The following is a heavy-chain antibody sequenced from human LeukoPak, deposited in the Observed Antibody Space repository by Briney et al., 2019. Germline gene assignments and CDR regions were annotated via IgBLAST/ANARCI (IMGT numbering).Heavy chain of an antibody. V-gene: IGHV1-69*04. CDR1: GYTFTGYY. CDR3: ARDLRITMVRGVFDY. CDR2: IIPILGIA. J-gene: IGHJ4*02. D-gene: IGHD3-10*01. Sequence: ASVKVSCKASGYTFTGYYMHWVRQAPGQGLEWMGRIIPILGIANYAQKFQGRVTITADKSTSTAYMELSSLRSEDTAVYYCARDLRITMVRGVFDYWGQGTLVTVSS.